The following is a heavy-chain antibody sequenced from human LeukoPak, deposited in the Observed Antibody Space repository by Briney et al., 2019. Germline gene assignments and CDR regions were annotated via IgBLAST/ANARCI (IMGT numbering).Heavy chain of an antibody. CDR2: VNLKSGNT. CDR1: GYTFTRYD. J-gene: IGHJ4*02. D-gene: IGHD2-15*01. V-gene: IGHV1-8*03. Sequence: GASVKVSCKASGYTFTRYDINWVRQATGQGLEWMGWVNLKSGNTGSAQKFQGRVTITRDTSMNTAYMELSSLRPEDTGGYYCARVDGSTDSWGQGTLVTVSS. CDR3: ARVDGSTDS.